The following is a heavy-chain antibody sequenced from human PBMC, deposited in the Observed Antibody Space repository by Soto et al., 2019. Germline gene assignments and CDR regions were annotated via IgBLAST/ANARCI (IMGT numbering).Heavy chain of an antibody. V-gene: IGHV1-2*02. CDR1: GYTFTGYY. D-gene: IGHD2-2*01. CDR3: ARDRTTDYYYYGMDV. Sequence: ASVKVSCKASGYTFTGYYMHWVRQAPGQGLEWMGWINPNSGGTNYAQKFQGRVTMTRDTSISTAYMELSRLRSDDTAVYYRARDRTTDYYYYGMDVWGQGTTVTVSS. CDR2: INPNSGGT. J-gene: IGHJ6*02.